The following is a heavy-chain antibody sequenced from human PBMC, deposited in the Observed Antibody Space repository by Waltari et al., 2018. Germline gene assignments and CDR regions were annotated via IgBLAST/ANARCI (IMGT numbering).Heavy chain of an antibody. CDR2: IHSTGSA. D-gene: IGHD6-19*01. J-gene: IGHJ1*01. V-gene: IGHV4-4*07. CDR1: SGSIRNNY. CDR3: ARDEGQWLEYFQY. Sequence: QVQLQESGPGLVKPSETLSLTCPVPSGSIRNNYWSWIRQSAGKGLEWIGRIHSTGSATYSPSLKSRVTLSVDTSKNQFSLELDSVTAADTAMYYCARDEGQWLEYFQYWGQGTLVTVSS.